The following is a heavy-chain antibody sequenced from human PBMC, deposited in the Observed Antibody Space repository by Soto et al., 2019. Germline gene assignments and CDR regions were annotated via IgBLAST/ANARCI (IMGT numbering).Heavy chain of an antibody. Sequence: SETLSLTSTVSGGFISGSDYYWGWIRQPPGKGLEWIGSIYYSGSTYYNPSLKSRVTISVDTSKNQFSLKLSSVTAADTAVYYCASIRITMVRGVRVYGMDVWGQGTTVTVSS. J-gene: IGHJ6*02. D-gene: IGHD3-10*01. CDR1: GGFISGSDYY. CDR3: ASIRITMVRGVRVYGMDV. CDR2: IYYSGST. V-gene: IGHV4-39*01.